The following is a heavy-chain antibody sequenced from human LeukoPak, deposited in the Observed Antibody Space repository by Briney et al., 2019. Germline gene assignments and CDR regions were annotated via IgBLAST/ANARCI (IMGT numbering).Heavy chain of an antibody. J-gene: IGHJ4*02. D-gene: IGHD2-2*02. V-gene: IGHV1-69*04. CDR1: GGTFTTYV. Sequence: ASVKVSCKGSGGTFTTYVISWVRQAPGQGPEWMGSIIPNLGTSNYAQKFQGRVTVTADKSTSTAYMELSSLRSEDTAIYYCARSIVVIPATIPYYFDYWGQGTLVTVSS. CDR3: ARSIVVIPATIPYYFDY. CDR2: IIPNLGTS.